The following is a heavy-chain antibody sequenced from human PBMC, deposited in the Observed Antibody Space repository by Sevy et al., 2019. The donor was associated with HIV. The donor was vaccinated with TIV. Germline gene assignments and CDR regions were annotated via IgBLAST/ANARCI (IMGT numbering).Heavy chain of an antibody. CDR1: EFTFSSHA. CDR3: ARDGRGISAFDI. V-gene: IGHV3-23*01. D-gene: IGHD3-3*02. CDR2: ISGNGENT. J-gene: IGHJ3*02. Sequence: GGSLRLSCAASEFTFSSHAVSWVRQAPGKGLEWVSAISGNGENTHYADSVRGRFTISRDNFKNTLYRHMSTLRAEDTALYYCARDGRGISAFDIWGQGTMVTVSS.